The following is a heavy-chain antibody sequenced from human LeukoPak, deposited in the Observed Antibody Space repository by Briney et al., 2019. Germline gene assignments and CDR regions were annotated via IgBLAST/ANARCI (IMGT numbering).Heavy chain of an antibody. CDR2: INHSGST. V-gene: IGHV4-34*01. J-gene: IGHJ6*02. D-gene: IGHD3-22*01. Sequence: SETLSLTCAVYGGSFSGYYWSWIRQPPGKGLEWIGEINHSGSTNYNPPLKSRVTISVDTSKNQFSLKLSSVTAADTAVYYCARTVGSGYYQYYYYGMDVWGQGTTVTVSS. CDR1: GGSFSGYY. CDR3: ARTVGSGYYQYYYYGMDV.